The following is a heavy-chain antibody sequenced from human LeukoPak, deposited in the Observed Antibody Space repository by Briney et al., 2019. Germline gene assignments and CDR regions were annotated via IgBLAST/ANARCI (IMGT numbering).Heavy chain of an antibody. D-gene: IGHD6-13*01. J-gene: IGHJ4*02. CDR3: ARGDSSSWDPYYFDY. CDR2: IYHSGST. V-gene: IGHV4-4*02. Sequence: SETLSLTCAVSGGSISGSNWWSWVRQPPGKGLEWIGEIYHSGSTNYNPSLKSRVTISVDKSKNQFSLKLSSVTAADTAVYYCARGDSSSWDPYYFDYWGQGTLVTVSS. CDR1: GGSISGSNW.